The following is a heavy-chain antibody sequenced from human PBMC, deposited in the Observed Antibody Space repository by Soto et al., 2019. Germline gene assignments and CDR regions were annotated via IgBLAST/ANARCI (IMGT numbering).Heavy chain of an antibody. CDR2: MYYNGDS. J-gene: IGHJ6*03. CDR3: ARGGTVGVPAAMYYYYYMDV. D-gene: IGHD2-2*01. V-gene: IGHV4-61*01. CDR1: GASVSSGYYY. Sequence: SETLSLTCTFSGASVSSGYYYWSWIRQPPGKGLEWIGYMYYNGDSDYNPSLKSRVTISVDTSKNQFSLKLSSVTAADTAVYYCARGGTVGVPAAMYYYYYMDVWGKGTTVTVSS.